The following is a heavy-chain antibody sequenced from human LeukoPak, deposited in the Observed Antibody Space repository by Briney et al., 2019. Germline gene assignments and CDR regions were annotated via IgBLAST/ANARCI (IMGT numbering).Heavy chain of an antibody. V-gene: IGHV3-20*04. CDR3: ARASNDYDSSGYYQRLDY. CDR1: GFTFDDYA. CDR2: INWNGGST. D-gene: IGHD3-22*01. J-gene: IGHJ4*02. Sequence: PGGSLRLSCAASGFTFDDYAMHWVRQAPGKGLEWASGINWNGGSTGYADSVKGRFTISRDNAKNSLYLQMNSLRAEDTALYYCARASNDYDSSGYYQRLDYWGQGTLVTVSS.